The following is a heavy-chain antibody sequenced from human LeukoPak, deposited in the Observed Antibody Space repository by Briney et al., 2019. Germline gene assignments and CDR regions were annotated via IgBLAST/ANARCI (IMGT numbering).Heavy chain of an antibody. D-gene: IGHD6-13*01. CDR3: ARAAAIAAAAPRRRFDP. V-gene: IGHV1-2*02. CDR1: GYTFTGYY. CDR2: INPNSGGT. Sequence: VASVKVSCKASGYTFTGYYMHWVRQAPGQGLEWMGWINPNSGGTNYAQKFQGRVTMARDTSISTAYMELSRLRSDDTAVYYCARAAAIAAAAPRRRFDPWGQGTLVTVSS. J-gene: IGHJ5*02.